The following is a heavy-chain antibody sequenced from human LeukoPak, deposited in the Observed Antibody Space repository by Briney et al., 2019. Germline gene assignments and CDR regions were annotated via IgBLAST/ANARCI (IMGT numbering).Heavy chain of an antibody. CDR2: ISSTTSTI. CDR3: ARDIGDYVYYYGMDV. D-gene: IGHD3-16*01. J-gene: IGHJ6*02. Sequence: GGSLILSCAASGFSFSSYNMNWVRQAPGKGLEWVSYISSTTSTIYYADSVKGRFTISRDNAKNSLYLQMNSLRDEDTAVYYCARDIGDYVYYYGMDVWGQGTTVTVSS. CDR1: GFSFSSYN. V-gene: IGHV3-48*02.